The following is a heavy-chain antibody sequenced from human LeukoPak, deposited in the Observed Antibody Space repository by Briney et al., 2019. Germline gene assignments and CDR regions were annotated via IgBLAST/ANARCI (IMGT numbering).Heavy chain of an antibody. CDR1: GGSISSYY. J-gene: IGHJ4*02. D-gene: IGHD3-16*02. CDR2: IYYSGST. V-gene: IGHV4-59*08. CDR3: ARQSRGSYRLDY. Sequence: SETLSLTCTVSGGSISSYYWSRIRQPPGKGLEWIGYIYYSGSTNYNPSLKSRVTISVDTSKNQFSLKLSSVTAADTAVYYCARQSRGSYRLDYWGQGTLVTVSS.